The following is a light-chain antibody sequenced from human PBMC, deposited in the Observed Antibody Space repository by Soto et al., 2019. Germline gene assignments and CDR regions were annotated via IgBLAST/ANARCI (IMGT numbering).Light chain of an antibody. Sequence: DIQMTQSPSSLSASVGDRVTITCRASQSIRSYLNWYQQKPGKAPKLLIYAASSLQSGVPSRFSGSGSGTDFPLTISSLQPEDFATYYCQQSYSTPCTFGQETKLEIK. CDR2: AAS. J-gene: IGKJ2*02. CDR3: QQSYSTPCT. V-gene: IGKV1-39*01. CDR1: QSIRSY.